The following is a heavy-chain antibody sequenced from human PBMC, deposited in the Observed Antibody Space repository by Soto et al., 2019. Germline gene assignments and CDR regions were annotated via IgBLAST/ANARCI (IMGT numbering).Heavy chain of an antibody. Sequence: GASVKVSCKASGGTFSSYAISWVRQAPGQGLEWMGGIIPIFGTANYAQKFQGRVTITADESTSTAYMELSSLRSEDTAVYYCASGNYGSGHTLPHYYYGMDVWGQGTTVTVSS. CDR3: ASGNYGSGHTLPHYYYGMDV. J-gene: IGHJ6*02. D-gene: IGHD3-10*01. V-gene: IGHV1-69*13. CDR1: GGTFSSYA. CDR2: IIPIFGTA.